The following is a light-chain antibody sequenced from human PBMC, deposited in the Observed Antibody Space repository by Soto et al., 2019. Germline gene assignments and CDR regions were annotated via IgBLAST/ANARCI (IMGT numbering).Light chain of an antibody. J-gene: IGKJ2*01. CDR2: GAS. Sequence: IVRSQSLATLSVSPGQRATLSCRAGQSVRANLAWSQQKPGQGPGLLIYGASTRATGIPARFSGSGSETEFTLTISSLQSEDFAVYYCQQYNNWPQTFGQGTKLEIK. V-gene: IGKV3-15*01. CDR3: QQYNNWPQT. CDR1: QSVRAN.